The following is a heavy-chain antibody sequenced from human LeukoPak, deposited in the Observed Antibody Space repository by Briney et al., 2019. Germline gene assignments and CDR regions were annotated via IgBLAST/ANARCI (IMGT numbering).Heavy chain of an antibody. CDR2: IRTINEGGTT. J-gene: IGHJ4*02. Sequence: PGGSLRLSCAVSGLTFVNARMTWVRQAPGKGLEWLGRIRTINEGGTTDSTAAVKGRFTISRDDSKDTLYLQMNSLKVEDTAMYYCTTDDWGTAAYWGQGTLVVVSS. CDR1: GLTFVNAR. D-gene: IGHD7-27*01. CDR3: TTDDWGTAAY. V-gene: IGHV3-15*01.